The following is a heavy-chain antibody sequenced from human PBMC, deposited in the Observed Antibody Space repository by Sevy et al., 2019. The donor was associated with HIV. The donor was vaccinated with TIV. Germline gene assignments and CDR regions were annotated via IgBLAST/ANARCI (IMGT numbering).Heavy chain of an antibody. J-gene: IGHJ4*02. CDR2: ISYSGTNK. Sequence: GGSLRLSCAASGFTFTLYAIHWVRQAPGKGLEWVALISYSGTNKYYADSVKGRFTISRDDSKNTAYLQMNNLRIDDTAVYYYARVAVEYCTDDCYHRFDYWGQGTQVTVSS. CDR3: ARVAVEYCTDDCYHRFDY. D-gene: IGHD2-21*02. CDR1: GFTFTLYA. V-gene: IGHV3-30-3*01.